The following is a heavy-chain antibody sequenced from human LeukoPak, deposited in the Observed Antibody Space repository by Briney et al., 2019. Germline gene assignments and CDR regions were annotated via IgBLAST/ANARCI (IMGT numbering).Heavy chain of an antibody. Sequence: PSETLSLTCTVSGGSISSYYWSWIRQPPGKGLEWIGYIYYSGSTYYNPSLKSRVTISVDTSKNQFSLKLSSVTAADTAVYYCARHDPLGGWPQNWFDPWGQGTLVTVSS. CDR3: ARHDPLGGWPQNWFDP. CDR2: IYYSGST. V-gene: IGHV4-59*08. D-gene: IGHD3-16*01. J-gene: IGHJ5*02. CDR1: GGSISSYY.